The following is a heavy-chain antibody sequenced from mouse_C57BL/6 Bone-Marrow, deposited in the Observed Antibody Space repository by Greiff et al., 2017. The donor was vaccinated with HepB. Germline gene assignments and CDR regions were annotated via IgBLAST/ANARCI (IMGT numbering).Heavy chain of an antibody. Sequence: VQLQQSGPELVKPGASVKIPCKASGYTFTDYNMDWVKQSHGKSLEWIGDINPNNGGTIYNQKFKGKATLTVDKSSSTAYIELRSLTSEDTAVYYCERWGTYDGYQGYFDYWGQGTTLTVTS. J-gene: IGHJ2*01. D-gene: IGHD2-3*01. CDR1: GYTFTDYN. V-gene: IGHV1-18*01. CDR2: INPNNGGT. CDR3: ERWGTYDGYQGYFDY.